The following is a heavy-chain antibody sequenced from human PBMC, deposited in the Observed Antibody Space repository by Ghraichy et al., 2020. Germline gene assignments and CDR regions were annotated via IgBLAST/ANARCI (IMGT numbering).Heavy chain of an antibody. D-gene: IGHD3-9*01. CDR3: AKDRVEGYYDILTGYSLFDY. V-gene: IGHV3-23*01. J-gene: IGHJ4*02. CDR1: GFTFSSYA. CDR2: ISGSGGST. Sequence: LSLTCAASGFTFSSYAMSWVRQAPGKGLEWVSAISGSGGSTYYADSVKGRFTISRDNSKNTLYLQMNSLRAEDTAVYYCAKDRVEGYYDILTGYSLFDYWGQGTLVTVSS.